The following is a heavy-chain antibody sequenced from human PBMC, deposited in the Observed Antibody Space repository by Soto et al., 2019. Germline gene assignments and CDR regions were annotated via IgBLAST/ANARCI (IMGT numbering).Heavy chain of an antibody. D-gene: IGHD3-16*01. J-gene: IGHJ5*01. V-gene: IGHV5-51*01. CDR2: IYPGDSDT. CDR3: ARVWWNSGNWFDP. Sequence: GESLKISCRGSGYTFTNHWVGWVRQMPGKGLEWMGIIYPGDSDTRCSPSFQGQVTISADKSLTTAYLQWSSLKASDTAMYYCARVWWNSGNWFDPWGQGTLVTVSS. CDR1: GYTFTNHW.